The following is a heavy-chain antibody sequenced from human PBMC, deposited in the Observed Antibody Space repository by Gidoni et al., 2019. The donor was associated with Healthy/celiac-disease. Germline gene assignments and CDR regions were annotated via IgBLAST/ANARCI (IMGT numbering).Heavy chain of an antibody. CDR2: IGGNGYNT. CDR3: AKEIPDYGDYVFDY. Sequence: VQLLESGGGLVQPGGSLRLSCAAYGFIVSTSVMSWVRQAPGKGLEWVSVIGGNGYNTHYADAVKGRFTISRDNSKNTLYLHMSGLRGDDTAKYFCAKEIPDYGDYVFDYWGQGTVVTVSS. CDR1: GFIVSTSV. V-gene: IGHV3-23*01. J-gene: IGHJ4*02. D-gene: IGHD4-17*01.